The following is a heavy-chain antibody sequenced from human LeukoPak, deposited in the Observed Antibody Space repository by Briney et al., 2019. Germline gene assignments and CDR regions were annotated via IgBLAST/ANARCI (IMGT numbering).Heavy chain of an antibody. V-gene: IGHV1-2*02. D-gene: IGHD5-24*01. CDR2: INPNSGGT. CDR3: ARDLAFGEMVTNRGAFDI. CDR1: GYTFNGHY. J-gene: IGHJ3*02. Sequence: ASVKVSCKASGYTFNGHYMHWVRQAPGQGLEWMGWINPNSGGTNYAQKFQGRVTMTRDTSISTAYMELSRLRSDDTAVYYCARDLAFGEMVTNRGAFDIWGQGTMVTVSS.